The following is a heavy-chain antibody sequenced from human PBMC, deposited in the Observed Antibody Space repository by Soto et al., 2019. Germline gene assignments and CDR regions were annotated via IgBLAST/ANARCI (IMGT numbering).Heavy chain of an antibody. J-gene: IGHJ4*02. CDR1: GGSFSGYY. CDR2: INHSGST. D-gene: IGHD6-6*01. Sequence: QVQLQQWGAGLLKPSETLSLTCAVYGGSFSGYYWSWIRQPPGKGLEWIGEINHSGSTNYNPSLKSRVTLSVDTSKNQSSLKLSSVTAADTAVYYCARTSWFDYWGQGTLLTVSS. CDR3: ARTSWFDY. V-gene: IGHV4-34*02.